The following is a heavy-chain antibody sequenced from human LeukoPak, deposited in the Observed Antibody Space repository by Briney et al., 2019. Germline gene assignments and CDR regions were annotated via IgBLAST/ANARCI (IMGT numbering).Heavy chain of an antibody. J-gene: IGHJ4*02. CDR2: ISSNGGST. CDR3: AKDSMVRGVPVYFDY. V-gene: IGHV3-64*01. CDR1: GFTFSSYA. Sequence: GGSLRLSCAASGFTFSSYAMHWVRQAPGKGLEYVSAISSNGGSTYYANSVKGRFTISRDNAKNSLYLQMNSLRAEDTALYYCAKDSMVRGVPVYFDYWGQGTLVTVSS. D-gene: IGHD3-10*01.